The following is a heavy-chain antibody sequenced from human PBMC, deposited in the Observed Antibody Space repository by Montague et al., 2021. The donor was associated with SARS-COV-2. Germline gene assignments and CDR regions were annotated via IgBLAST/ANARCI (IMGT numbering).Heavy chain of an antibody. J-gene: IGHJ4*02. CDR3: ASRVDTWCVRFDS. Sequence: SETLSLTCTVSGASISSSRFSWGWIRQPPGKGLEWIGTVSYSGDYYYMLSLESRVTMSVDTSKNQLSLKVSSVTAADTAVYYCASRVDTWCVRFDSWGQGALVTVSS. V-gene: IGHV4-39*01. CDR1: GASISSSRFS. D-gene: IGHD2-8*01. CDR2: VSYSGDY.